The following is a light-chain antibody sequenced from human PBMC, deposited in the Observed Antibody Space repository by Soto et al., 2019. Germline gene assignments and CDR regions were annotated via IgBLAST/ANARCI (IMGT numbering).Light chain of an antibody. V-gene: IGLV2-23*02. CDR3: CSYAGSSTCLV. CDR1: SSDVGSYNL. J-gene: IGLJ3*02. Sequence: QSALTQPASVSGSPGQSITISCTGTSSDVGSYNLVSWYQQPPGKAPKLMIYDVSKRPSGVSNRFSGSKSGNTASLTISGLQAEDEADYYCCSYAGSSTCLVFGGGTQLTVL. CDR2: DVS.